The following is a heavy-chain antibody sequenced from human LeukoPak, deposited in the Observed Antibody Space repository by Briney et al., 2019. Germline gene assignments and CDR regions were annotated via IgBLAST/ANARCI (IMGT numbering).Heavy chain of an antibody. D-gene: IGHD3-10*01. CDR2: ISSSSSHT. Sequence: GGSLRLSCAASGFTFSDYYMSWIRQAPGKGLQGVSYISSSSSHTNYADSVKGRFTISRDKAKNSLYLQMNSLRVEDTAVYYCALGGSGVDYWGQGTLVTVSS. V-gene: IGHV3-11*03. J-gene: IGHJ4*02. CDR1: GFTFSDYY. CDR3: ALGGSGVDY.